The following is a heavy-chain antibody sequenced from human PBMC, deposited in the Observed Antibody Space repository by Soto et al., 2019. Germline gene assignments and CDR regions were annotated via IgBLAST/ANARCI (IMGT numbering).Heavy chain of an antibody. V-gene: IGHV3-23*01. CDR3: AKGARYYDILTGYYPYYFDY. CDR1: GFTFSTYA. CDR2: IFGSVGTT. Sequence: GGSLRLSCTASGFTFSTYAMSWVRQAPGKGLEWVSVIFGSVGTTYSADSLKGRFTISRDISKNTFFLQLNSLRAEDTAVYYCAKGARYYDILTGYYPYYFDYWGQGTLVTVSS. D-gene: IGHD3-9*01. J-gene: IGHJ4*02.